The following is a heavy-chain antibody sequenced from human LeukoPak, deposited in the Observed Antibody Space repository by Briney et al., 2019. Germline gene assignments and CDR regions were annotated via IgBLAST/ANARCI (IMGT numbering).Heavy chain of an antibody. CDR2: IIPIFGTA. V-gene: IGHV1-69*01. CDR1: GGTFSSYA. CDR3: ASYDIYPPHRFDP. J-gene: IGHJ5*02. D-gene: IGHD3-9*01. Sequence: SVKVSCKASGGTFSSYAISWVRQAPGQGLEWMGGIIPIFGTANYAQKFQGRVTITADESTSTAYMELSSLRSEDTAVYHCASYDIYPPHRFDPWGQGTLVTVSS.